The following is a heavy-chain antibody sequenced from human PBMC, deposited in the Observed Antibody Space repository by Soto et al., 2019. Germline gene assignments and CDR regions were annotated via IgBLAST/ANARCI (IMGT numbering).Heavy chain of an antibody. CDR2: ISGRGVDT. CDR1: GFSFCSLA. V-gene: IGHV3-23*01. J-gene: IGHJ4*02. Sequence: LRLSCAASGFSFCSLAMSWVRQAPGKGLEWVSFISGRGVDTLYADSVKGRFTISRDNSRNTLYLQVNSLRAEDTAVYYCAKDQTDVTLFDYWGQGTLVTVSS. D-gene: IGHD2-21*02. CDR3: AKDQTDVTLFDY.